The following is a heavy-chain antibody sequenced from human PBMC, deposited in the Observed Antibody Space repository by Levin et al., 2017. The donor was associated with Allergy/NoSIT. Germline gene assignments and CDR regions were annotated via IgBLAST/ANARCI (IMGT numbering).Heavy chain of an antibody. CDR2: IWYDGSNK. J-gene: IGHJ6*02. Sequence: GGSLRLSCAASGFTFSSYGMHWVRQAPGKGLEWVAVIWYDGSNKYYADSVKGRFTISRDNSKNTLYLQMNSLRAEDTAVYYCARYDFWSGYSLYYYGMDVWGQGTTVTVSS. V-gene: IGHV3-33*01. D-gene: IGHD3-3*01. CDR3: ARYDFWSGYSLYYYGMDV. CDR1: GFTFSSYG.